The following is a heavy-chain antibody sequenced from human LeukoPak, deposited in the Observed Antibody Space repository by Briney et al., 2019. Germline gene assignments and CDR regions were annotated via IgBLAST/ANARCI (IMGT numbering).Heavy chain of an antibody. Sequence: GGSLRLSCAASGFTFSGYGVHWVRQAPGKGLVWVSVINGDGSRTIYADSVKGRFTISRDNAKNTLYLQMASLRAEDTAVYYCARDLNAYYYDSSGYSGIGYWGQGTLVTVSS. V-gene: IGHV3-74*01. CDR1: GFTFSGYG. D-gene: IGHD3-22*01. CDR3: ARDLNAYYYDSSGYSGIGY. J-gene: IGHJ4*02. CDR2: INGDGSRT.